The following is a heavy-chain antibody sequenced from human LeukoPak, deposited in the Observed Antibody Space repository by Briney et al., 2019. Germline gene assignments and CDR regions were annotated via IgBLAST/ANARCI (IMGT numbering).Heavy chain of an antibody. CDR1: SASISSSPYY. V-gene: IGHV4-39*07. CDR3: ARDLASCAGDCYDY. Sequence: KSSETLSLTCTVSSASISSSPYYWGWIRQSPGKGLEWIGSIYHGGSTYYNPSLRSRVIVSVDTSKNHFSLKMSSVTAADTAVYYCARDLASCAGDCYDYWGQGALVTVSS. J-gene: IGHJ4*02. CDR2: IYHGGST. D-gene: IGHD2-21*01.